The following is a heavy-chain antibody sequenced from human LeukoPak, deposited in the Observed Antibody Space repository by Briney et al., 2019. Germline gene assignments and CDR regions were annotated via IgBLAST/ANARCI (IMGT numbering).Heavy chain of an antibody. Sequence: SETLSLTCTISGGSITSGNYYWSWIRQPAGKGLEWIGRIYTSGSTNYNPSLKSRVSISVDTSKKQFSLKLSSVTAADTAVYYCARETWSCSSASCSTTSDAFDIWGQGTMVTVSS. CDR1: GGSITSGNYY. J-gene: IGHJ3*02. V-gene: IGHV4-61*02. D-gene: IGHD2-2*01. CDR2: IYTSGST. CDR3: ARETWSCSSASCSTTSDAFDI.